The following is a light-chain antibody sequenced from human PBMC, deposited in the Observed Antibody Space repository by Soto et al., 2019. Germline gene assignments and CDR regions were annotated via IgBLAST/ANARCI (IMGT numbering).Light chain of an antibody. CDR1: QGISSY. V-gene: IGKV1-8*01. J-gene: IGKJ1*01. CDR2: AAS. CDR3: QPYYSYPQT. Sequence: AIRMTQSPSSFSASTGDRVTITCRASQGISSYLAWYQQKPGKAPKLLIYAASTLQSGVPSRFSGSGSGTDFTLTISCLQSEDFATYYCQPYYSYPQTFGPGTKVEIK.